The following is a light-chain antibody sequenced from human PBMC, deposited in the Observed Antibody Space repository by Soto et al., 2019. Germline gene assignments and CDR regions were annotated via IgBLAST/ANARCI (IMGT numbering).Light chain of an antibody. CDR1: QCISNW. CDR3: QQYKTSST. J-gene: IGKJ4*01. Sequence: DIQMTQSPSTLSASVGDRVTITCRASQCISNWLAWFQQKPGKAPKPLIYDASNLESGVPSRFSGSGSGTEFTLTISSLQPDDFATYYCQQYKTSSTFGGGTKVEIK. V-gene: IGKV1-5*01. CDR2: DAS.